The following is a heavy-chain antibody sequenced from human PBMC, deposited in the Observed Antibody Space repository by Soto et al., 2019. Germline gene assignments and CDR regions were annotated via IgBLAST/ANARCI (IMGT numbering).Heavy chain of an antibody. J-gene: IGHJ6*03. CDR1: GGSISSGGYY. Sequence: SETLSLTCTVSGGSISSGGYYWSWIRQHPGKGLEWIGYIYYSGSTYYNPSLKSRVTISVDTSKNQFSLKLSSVTAADTAVYYCARGGHCSGGSCYEYYYYMDVWGKGTTVTVSS. CDR3: ARGGHCSGGSCYEYYYYMDV. V-gene: IGHV4-31*03. CDR2: IYYSGST. D-gene: IGHD2-15*01.